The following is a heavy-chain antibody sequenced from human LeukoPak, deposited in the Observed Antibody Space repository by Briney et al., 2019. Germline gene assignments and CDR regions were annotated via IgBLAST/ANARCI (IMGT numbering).Heavy chain of an antibody. CDR2: IYYSGST. CDR3: ARSAAAAPHAFDI. Sequence: SETLSLTCTVSGGSISSYYWSWIRQPPGKGLEWIGYIYYSGSTNYNPSLKSRVTISVDTSKNQFSLKLSSVTAADTAVYYCARSAAAAPHAFDIWGQGTMVTVSS. CDR1: GGSISSYY. D-gene: IGHD6-25*01. V-gene: IGHV4-59*08. J-gene: IGHJ3*02.